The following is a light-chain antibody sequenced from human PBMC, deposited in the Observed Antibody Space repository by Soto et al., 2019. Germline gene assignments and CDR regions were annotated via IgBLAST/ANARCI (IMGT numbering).Light chain of an antibody. J-gene: IGKJ4*01. V-gene: IGKV3-11*01. Sequence: EIVLTQSPATLSLSPGERATLSCRASQSVSRYLAWYQQKPGQAPRLLIYDGSNRATGIPARFSGSGSGTDFTLTISSLEPEDFAVYYCQQRSNGLTFGGGTKVEIK. CDR1: QSVSRY. CDR3: QQRSNGLT. CDR2: DGS.